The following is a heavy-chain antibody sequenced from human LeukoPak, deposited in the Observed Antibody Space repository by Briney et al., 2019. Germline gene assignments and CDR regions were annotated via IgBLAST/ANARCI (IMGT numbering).Heavy chain of an antibody. Sequence: GGSLRLSCAASGFSFSNYWMSWVRQAPGKRLEWVANIKEDGSEKCYVDSVRGRFTISRDNAKNSLYLQMNSLRVEDTAVYYCARDRSPNWAYWYFDLWGRGTLVTVSS. CDR1: GFSFSNYW. V-gene: IGHV3-7*04. CDR2: IKEDGSEK. J-gene: IGHJ2*01. CDR3: ARDRSPNWAYWYFDL. D-gene: IGHD7-27*01.